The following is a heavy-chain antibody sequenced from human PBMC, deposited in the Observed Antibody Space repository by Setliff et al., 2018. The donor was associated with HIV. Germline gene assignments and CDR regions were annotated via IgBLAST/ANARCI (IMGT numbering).Heavy chain of an antibody. V-gene: IGHV4-34*01. CDR2: INHSGST. J-gene: IGHJ4*02. CDR3: ARSYYGVPNN. D-gene: IGHD2-21*01. Sequence: PSETLSLTCGVYGVSLTDYFWSWIRQSPGKGLEWIGEINHSGSTNYNPSLKSRVTISVDTSKKQFSLSLTSVTGADTAVYYCARSYYGVPNNWGQGILVSVSS. CDR1: GVSLTDYF.